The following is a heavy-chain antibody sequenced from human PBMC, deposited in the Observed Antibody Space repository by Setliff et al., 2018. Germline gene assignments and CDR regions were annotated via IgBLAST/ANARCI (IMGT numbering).Heavy chain of an antibody. CDR2: VYYSGTT. CDR1: GGSISTYY. J-gene: IGHJ4*02. V-gene: IGHV4-59*01. D-gene: IGHD3-22*01. CDR3: ARDSALHSYHYDSSGYLDY. Sequence: PSETLSLTCTVSGGSISTYYWSWIRQTPVKGLEWIGYVYYSGTTNYNPLFKSRVTISVDRPKNQFSLKLSSVTAADTGVYYCARDSALHSYHYDSSGYLDYWGQGALGTVS.